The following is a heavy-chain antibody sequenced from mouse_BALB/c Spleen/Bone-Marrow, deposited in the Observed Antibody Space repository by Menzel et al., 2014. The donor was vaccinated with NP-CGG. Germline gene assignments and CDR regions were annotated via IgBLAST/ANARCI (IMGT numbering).Heavy chain of an antibody. V-gene: IGHV7-3*02. Sequence: EVKEVESGGGLVQPGGSLRLSCATSGFTFTDYYMNWVRQPPGKALEWLGFIRNKANGYTTEYSASVKGRLTISRDKSQNILYLQLNTLRAEDSATYYCARDKEVVFCNYWGQGTTLTVSS. CDR2: IRNKANGYTT. D-gene: IGHD6-1*01. J-gene: IGHJ2*01. CDR3: ARDKEVVFCNY. CDR1: GFTFTDYY.